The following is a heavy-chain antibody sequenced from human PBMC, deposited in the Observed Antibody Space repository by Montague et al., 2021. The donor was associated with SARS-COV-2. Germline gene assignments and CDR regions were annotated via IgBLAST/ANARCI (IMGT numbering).Heavy chain of an antibody. CDR2: VHYSGNI. D-gene: IGHD5-18*01. CDR1: GVSINSDSYY. V-gene: IGHV4-39*01. J-gene: IGHJ4*02. Sequence: SETLSLTCSVSGVSINSDSYYWGWIRQPPGKTLEWVGSVHYSGNIYYNPSLKSRVSISVDPSKNQFSLNVSSVTAADTAVYYCVRHGYGPGFLNDYWGQGTLVTVSS. CDR3: VRHGYGPGFLNDY.